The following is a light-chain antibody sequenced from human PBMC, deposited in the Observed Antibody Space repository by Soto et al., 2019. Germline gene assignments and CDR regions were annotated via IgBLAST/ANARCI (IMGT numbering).Light chain of an antibody. Sequence: EIVLTQSPATLSLSPGERATLSCRASQSVSSYLDWYQQKPGQAPRLLIYDASNRATGIPARFSGSGSGTDFTLTISSLEPEHFAVYYCQQRSNWPPRFTFGPGTKVDIK. CDR2: DAS. CDR3: QQRSNWPPRFT. J-gene: IGKJ3*01. CDR1: QSVSSY. V-gene: IGKV3-11*01.